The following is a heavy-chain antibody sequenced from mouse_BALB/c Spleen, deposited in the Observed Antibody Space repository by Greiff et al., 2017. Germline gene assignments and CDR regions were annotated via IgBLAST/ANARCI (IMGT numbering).Heavy chain of an antibody. D-gene: IGHD1-1*01. V-gene: IGHV2-6-7*01. CDR1: GFSLTGYG. CDR3: ARDYYGSSSAWFAY. J-gene: IGHJ3*01. Sequence: VQGVESGPGLVAPSQSLSITCTVSGFSLTGYGVNWVRQPPGKGLEWLGMIWGDGSTDYNSALKSRLSISKDNSKSQVFLKMNSLQTDDTARYYCARDYYGSSSAWFAYWGQGTLVTVSA. CDR2: IWGDGST.